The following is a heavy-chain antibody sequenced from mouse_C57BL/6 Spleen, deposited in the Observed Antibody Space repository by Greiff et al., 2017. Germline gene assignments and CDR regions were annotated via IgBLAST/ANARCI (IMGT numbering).Heavy chain of an antibody. D-gene: IGHD2-10*02. J-gene: IGHJ4*01. CDR3: VRYGNGYYAMDY. V-gene: IGHV10-1*01. Sequence: EVQGVESGGGLVQPKGSLKLSCAASGFSFNTYAMNWVRQAPGKGLEWVARIRSKSNNYATYYADSVKDRFTISRDDSESMLYLQMNNLKTEDTAMYYCVRYGNGYYAMDYWGQGTSVTVSS. CDR2: IRSKSNNYAT. CDR1: GFSFNTYA.